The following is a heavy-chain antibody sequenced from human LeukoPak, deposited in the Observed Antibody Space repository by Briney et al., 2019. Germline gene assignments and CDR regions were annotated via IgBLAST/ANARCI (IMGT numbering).Heavy chain of an antibody. Sequence: GGSLRLSCAASGFTVSSNYMSWVRQAPGRGLEWVSVIYNGGSTYYAESVKGRFTISRDNTKNTLYLQMNSVRAEDTAVYHCARDPRGGSSWYYFDYWGQGTLVTVSS. CDR3: ARDPRGGSSWYYFDY. J-gene: IGHJ4*02. D-gene: IGHD6-13*01. CDR1: GFTVSSNY. V-gene: IGHV3-66*01. CDR2: IYNGGST.